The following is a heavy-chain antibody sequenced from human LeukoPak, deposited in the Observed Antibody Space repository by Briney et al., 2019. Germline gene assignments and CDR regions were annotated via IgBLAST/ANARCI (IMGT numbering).Heavy chain of an antibody. CDR1: DGSISNSY. CDR2: IYSSGNA. V-gene: IGHV4-4*09. Sequence: SETLSLTCTVPDGSISNSYWNWVRQSPGKGLEWIEYIYSSGNANYNPSFKSRVTLSVDTSKNQFSLNLNSVTASDTAVYYCANSYDGKIVPFDNWGQGTLVTVSS. J-gene: IGHJ4*02. D-gene: IGHD4-23*01. CDR3: ANSYDGKIVPFDN.